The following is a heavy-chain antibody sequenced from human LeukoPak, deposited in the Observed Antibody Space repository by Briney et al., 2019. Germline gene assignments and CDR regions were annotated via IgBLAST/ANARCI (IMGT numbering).Heavy chain of an antibody. V-gene: IGHV3-48*03. CDR2: ISSSGSTI. J-gene: IGHJ6*03. CDR1: GFTFSSYE. CDR3: ARYDYYYYMDV. Sequence: GGSLRRSCAASGFTFSSYEMNWVRQAPGKGLEWVSYISSSGSTIYYADSVKGRFTISRDNAKNSLYLQMNSLRAEDTAVYYCARYDYYYYMDVWGKGTTVTVSS.